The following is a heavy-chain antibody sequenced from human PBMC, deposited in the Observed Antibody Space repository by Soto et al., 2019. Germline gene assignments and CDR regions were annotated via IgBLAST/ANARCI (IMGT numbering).Heavy chain of an antibody. CDR3: ARVLYGSGTYWFDP. CDR1: GFTFSDYY. CDR2: ISISGTSV. D-gene: IGHD3-10*01. J-gene: IGHJ5*02. Sequence: QVQLVESGGGLVKPGGSLRLSCTASGFTFSDYYMGRIRQAPGEGLEYMSYISISGTSVYYADSVKGRFTISRDNTRNSLYLQMNCLSAEDTAMYYCARVLYGSGTYWFDPWGQGALVTVCS. V-gene: IGHV3-11*01.